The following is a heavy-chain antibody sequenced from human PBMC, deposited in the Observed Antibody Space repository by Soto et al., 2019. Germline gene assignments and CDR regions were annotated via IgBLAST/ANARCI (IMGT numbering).Heavy chain of an antibody. V-gene: IGHV1-18*01. Sequence: VKVSCNASGYTFTSYGISWVRQAPGQGLEWMGWISAYNGNTNYAQKLQVRVTMTTDTSTSTAYMELMSLRSDDTAEYYRSRDGYCYGQGQYYYVLVSWSQGSTVTVFS. D-gene: IGHD5-18*01. CDR3: SRDGYCYGQGQYYYVLVS. CDR1: GYTFTSYG. J-gene: IGHJ6*02. CDR2: ISAYNGNT.